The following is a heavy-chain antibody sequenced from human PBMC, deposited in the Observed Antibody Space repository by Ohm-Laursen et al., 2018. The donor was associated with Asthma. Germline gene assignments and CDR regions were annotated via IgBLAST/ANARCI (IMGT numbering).Heavy chain of an antibody. CDR1: GFTFSSYG. J-gene: IGHJ4*02. CDR2: ISYDGSNK. CDR3: AKDREAGTFDY. Sequence: SLRLSCSASGFTFSSYGMHWVRPAPGQGLEWGAVISYDGSNKYYADSVKGRFTISRDNSKNTLYLQMNSLRAEDTAVYYCAKDREAGTFDYWGQGTLVTVSS. D-gene: IGHD6-19*01. V-gene: IGHV3-30*18.